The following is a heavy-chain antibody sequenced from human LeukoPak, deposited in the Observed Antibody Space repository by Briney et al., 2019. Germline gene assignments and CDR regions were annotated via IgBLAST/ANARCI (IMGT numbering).Heavy chain of an antibody. D-gene: IGHD1-26*01. CDR2: IKSKTDGGTT. CDR1: GSTFSNAW. V-gene: IGHV3-15*01. CDR3: TTVGKLLRWGY. Sequence: PGGSLRLSCAASGSTFSNAWMSRVRQAPGKGLEWVGRIKSKTDGGTTDYAAPVKGRFTISRDDSKNTLYLQMNSLKTEDTVVYYCTTVGKLLRWGYWGQGTLVTVSS. J-gene: IGHJ4*02.